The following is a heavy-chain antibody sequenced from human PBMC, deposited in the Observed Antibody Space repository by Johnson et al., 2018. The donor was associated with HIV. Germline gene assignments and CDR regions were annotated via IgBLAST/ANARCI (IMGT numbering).Heavy chain of an antibody. J-gene: IGHJ3*02. Sequence: QVQLVESGGGVVQPGGSLRLSCAASGFTFSNYGMYWVRQAPGKGLEWVAFIRYDESNEYYADSVKGRFTISRDNSKNTLYLQMSGLRVEDTAVYYCMTDILTGNYNPDGFDIWGQGTMVTVS. CDR1: GFTFSNYG. V-gene: IGHV3-30*02. D-gene: IGHD3-9*01. CDR2: IRYDESNE. CDR3: MTDILTGNYNPDGFDI.